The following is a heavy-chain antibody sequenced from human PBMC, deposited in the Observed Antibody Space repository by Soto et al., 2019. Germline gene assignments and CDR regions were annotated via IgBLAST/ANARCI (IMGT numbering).Heavy chain of an antibody. J-gene: IGHJ6*02. CDR3: AKDHAAGKSFDYYYGVDV. V-gene: IGHV3-23*01. Sequence: GGSLRLSCAASGFTFSSYAMSWVRQAPGKGLEWVSSISGSGGNTYYADSVKGRFTVSRDNSKNTLYLQMNSLRAEDTAVYYCAKDHAAGKSFDYYYGVDVWGQGTTVTVSS. D-gene: IGHD2-15*01. CDR2: ISGSGGNT. CDR1: GFTFSSYA.